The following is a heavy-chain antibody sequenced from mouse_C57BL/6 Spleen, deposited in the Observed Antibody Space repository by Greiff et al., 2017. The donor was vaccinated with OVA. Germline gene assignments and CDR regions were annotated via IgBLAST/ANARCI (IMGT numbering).Heavy chain of an antibody. V-gene: IGHV1-59*01. Sequence: QVQLQQPGAELVRPGTSVKLSCKASGYTFTSYWMHWVKQRPGQGLEWIGVIDPSDSYTNYNQKFKGKATLTVDTSSSTAYMQLSSLTSEDSAVYYCAREHGPRGYYYDMDYWGKGTSVTVSS. CDR3: AREHGPRGYYYDMDY. CDR2: IDPSDSYT. CDR1: GYTFTSYW. J-gene: IGHJ4*01. D-gene: IGHD1-1*02.